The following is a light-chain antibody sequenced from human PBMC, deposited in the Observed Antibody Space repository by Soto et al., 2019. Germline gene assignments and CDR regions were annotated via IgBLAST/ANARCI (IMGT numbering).Light chain of an antibody. CDR2: GAS. CDR1: QSVSNS. CDR3: QQYNNWPPFT. Sequence: EIVMTQSPATLSVSPGERVTLSCRASQSVSNSLAWYQQKPGQAPRLLIYGASTKATGIPARFSGSGSGTEFTLTISSLQSADFAVYYCQQYNNWPPFTFGPGTKVDIK. V-gene: IGKV3-15*01. J-gene: IGKJ3*01.